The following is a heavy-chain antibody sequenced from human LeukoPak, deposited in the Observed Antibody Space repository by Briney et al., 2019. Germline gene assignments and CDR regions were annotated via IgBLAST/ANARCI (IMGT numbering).Heavy chain of an antibody. CDR1: GGSFSGYY. CDR3: ARGYAKVAAVRGSIITGAIYFDS. Sequence: PSETLSLTCAVYGGSFSGYYWSWIRQPPGKGLEWIGEINHGGNTNNSPTPKSRVTMSVDTSKNQFSLNLSSVTAADTAVYYCARGYAKVAAVRGSIITGAIYFDSWGQGTLVTVSS. J-gene: IGHJ4*02. CDR2: INHGGNT. D-gene: IGHD3-10*01. V-gene: IGHV4-34*01.